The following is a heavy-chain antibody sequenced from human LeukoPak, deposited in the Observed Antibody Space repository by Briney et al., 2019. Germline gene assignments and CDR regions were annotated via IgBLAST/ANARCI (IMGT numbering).Heavy chain of an antibody. Sequence: SETLSLTCAVYGGSFSGYYWSWIRQPPGKGLEWIGEINHSGSTNYNPSLKSRVTISVDTSKNQFSLKLSSVTAADTAVYYCARGVVVVARKTKPLIGALDIWGQGTMVTVSS. D-gene: IGHD2-15*01. V-gene: IGHV4-34*01. CDR1: GGSFSGYY. J-gene: IGHJ3*02. CDR2: INHSGST. CDR3: ARGVVVVARKTKPLIGALDI.